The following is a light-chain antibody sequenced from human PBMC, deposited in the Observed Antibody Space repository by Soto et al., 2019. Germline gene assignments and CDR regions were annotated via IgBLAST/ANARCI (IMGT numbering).Light chain of an antibody. V-gene: IGKV3-20*01. CDR1: QSVSSNY. Sequence: DIVLTQSPGTLSLSPGERATLSCRASQSVSSNYLAWYQQKPGQAPRLLIYGASSRATGIPDRFSGSGSGTDFTLTVSRLEPEDFAVYYCQQYGTAPPRYTFGQGTKLEIK. CDR3: QQYGTAPPRYT. J-gene: IGKJ2*01. CDR2: GAS.